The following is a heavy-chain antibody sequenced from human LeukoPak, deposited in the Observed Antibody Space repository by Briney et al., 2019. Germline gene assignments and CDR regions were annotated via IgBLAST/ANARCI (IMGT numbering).Heavy chain of an antibody. CDR3: ARYSGSYYYPPAWDL. D-gene: IGHD1-26*01. V-gene: IGHV3-11*01. CDR2: ISSSGNII. J-gene: IGHJ4*02. Sequence: PGGSLRLSCAASGFTFSDYYMSWIRQAPGKGLEWVSYISSSGNIIYYADSVKGRFTISRDNAKNSLYLQMDSLRADDTAVYYCARYSGSYYYPPAWDLWGQGTLVTVSS. CDR1: GFTFSDYY.